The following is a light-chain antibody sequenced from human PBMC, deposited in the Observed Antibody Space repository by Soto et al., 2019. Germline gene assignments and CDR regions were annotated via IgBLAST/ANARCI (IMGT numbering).Light chain of an antibody. CDR3: QQYGSSPPIT. CDR1: QSVSSSY. CDR2: GAS. V-gene: IGKV3-20*01. Sequence: EIVLTQSPGTMSLSPGERATLSCRASQSVSSSYLAWYQQKPGQAPRLLIYGASSRATGIPDRFSGSGSGTYFTLTISRLEPEDVAVYYCQQYGSSPPITFGQGTRLESK. J-gene: IGKJ5*01.